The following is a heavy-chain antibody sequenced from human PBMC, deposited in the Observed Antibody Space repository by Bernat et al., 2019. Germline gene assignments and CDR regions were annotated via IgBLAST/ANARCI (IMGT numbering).Heavy chain of an antibody. V-gene: IGHV4-30-4*01. J-gene: IGHJ4*02. CDR1: GDSITSTNYY. CDR2: MHYSGSS. Sequence: QVQLQESGPGLVKPSQTLSLTCTVSGDSITSTNYYWSWIRQPPGKGLDWIGYMHYSGSSYYNPSLKSRVTISVDTSKNQFSLKLTSVTAADTAVYYCASPTETTDCWGQGTLVTVSS. D-gene: IGHD1-7*01. CDR3: ASPTETTDC.